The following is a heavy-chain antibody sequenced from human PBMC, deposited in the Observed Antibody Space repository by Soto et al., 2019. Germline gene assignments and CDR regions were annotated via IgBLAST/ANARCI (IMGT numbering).Heavy chain of an antibody. D-gene: IGHD6-19*01. CDR2: INPNSGGT. J-gene: IGHJ4*02. Sequence: ASVKVSCKASGYTLTGYYMHWVRQAPGQGLEWMGWINPNSGGTNYAQKFQGWVTMTRDTSISTAYMELSRLRSDDTAVYYCARASRYSSGWYPRPYFDYWGQGTLVTVSS. V-gene: IGHV1-2*04. CDR3: ARASRYSSGWYPRPYFDY. CDR1: GYTLTGYY.